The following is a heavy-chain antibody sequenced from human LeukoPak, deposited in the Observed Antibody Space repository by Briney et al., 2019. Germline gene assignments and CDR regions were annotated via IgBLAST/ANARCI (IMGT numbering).Heavy chain of an antibody. CDR3: ARGGGYSSKSPPQYYYYYMDV. Sequence: GASVKVSCKASGYTFTDYYMHWVRQAPGQGLEWMGSINPNSGGTNYAQKFQGRVTMTRDTSISTAYMEMSRLRSDDTAMYYCARGGGYSSKSPPQYYYYYMDVWGKGTTVTVSS. CDR1: GYTFTDYY. CDR2: INPNSGGT. J-gene: IGHJ6*03. D-gene: IGHD6-13*01. V-gene: IGHV1-2*02.